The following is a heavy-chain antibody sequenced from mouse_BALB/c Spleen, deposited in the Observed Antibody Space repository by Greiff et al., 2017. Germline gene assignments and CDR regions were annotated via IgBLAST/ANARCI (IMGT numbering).Heavy chain of an antibody. CDR3: ARGDYGNFYYAMDY. CDR2: IYPGDGDT. V-gene: IGHV1-80*01. CDR1: GYAFSSYW. J-gene: IGHJ4*01. D-gene: IGHD2-1*01. Sequence: QVQLKQSGAELVRPGSSVKISCKASGYAFSSYWMNWVKQRPGQGLEWIGQIYPGDGDTNYNGKFKGKATLTADKSSSTAYMQLSSLTSEDSAVYFCARGDYGNFYYAMDYWGQGTSVTVSS.